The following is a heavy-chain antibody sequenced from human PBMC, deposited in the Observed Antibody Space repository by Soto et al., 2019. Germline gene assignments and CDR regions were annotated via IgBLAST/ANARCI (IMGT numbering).Heavy chain of an antibody. J-gene: IGHJ4*02. CDR2: IYYSGST. D-gene: IGHD3-16*02. CDR1: GGSISSYY. CDR3: ARAGYVWGSYRYFDY. V-gene: IGHV4-59*01. Sequence: LPETLSLTCTVSGGSISSYYWSWIRQPPGKGLEWIGYIYYSGSTNYNPSLKSRVTISVDTSKNQFSLKLSSVTAADTAVYYCARAGYVWGSYRYFDYWGQGTLVTVSS.